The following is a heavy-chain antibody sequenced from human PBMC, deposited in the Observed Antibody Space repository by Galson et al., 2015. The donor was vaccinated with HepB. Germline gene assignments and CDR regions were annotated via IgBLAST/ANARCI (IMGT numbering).Heavy chain of an antibody. V-gene: IGHV3-74*01. CDR2: ISGDGSTK. J-gene: IGHJ4*02. CDR3: VVQMAPGTFDY. D-gene: IGHD1-1*01. CDR1: GFTLSRYW. Sequence: SLRLSCAASGFTLSRYWIYWVRQAPGKGPVWVSRISGDGSTKNYADSVKGRFAVSRDNAANTLYLQMNSLRAEDTALYYCVVQMAPGTFDYWGRGTLVTVSS.